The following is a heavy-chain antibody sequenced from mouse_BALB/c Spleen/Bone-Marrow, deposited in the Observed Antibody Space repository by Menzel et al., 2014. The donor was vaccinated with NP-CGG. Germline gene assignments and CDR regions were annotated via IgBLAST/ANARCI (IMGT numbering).Heavy chain of an antibody. CDR2: IDPENGNV. CDR3: TRRGFDF. J-gene: IGHJ2*01. CDR1: GFNIXDTY. Sequence: EVQLQQSGAELVKPGASVKLSCTAPGFNIXDTYIHWVKRRPEQGLEWIGRIDPENGNVKYDPKFQVKATITADTSSNTAYLQLSSLTSEDTAVYYCTRRGFDFWGQGTTLTVSS. V-gene: IGHV14-3*02.